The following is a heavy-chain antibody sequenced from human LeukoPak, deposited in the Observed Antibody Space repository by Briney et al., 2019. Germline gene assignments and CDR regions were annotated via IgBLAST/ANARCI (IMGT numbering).Heavy chain of an antibody. V-gene: IGHV1-69*05. CDR3: ARGSGDYRWDYYYYGMDV. CDR1: GGTFSSYA. J-gene: IGHJ6*02. CDR2: FIPIFGTA. Sequence: SVKVSCKASGGTFSSYAISWVRQAPGQGLEWMGGFIPIFGTANYAQKFQGRVTITTDESTSTAYMELSSLRSEDTAVYYCARGSGDYRWDYYYYGMDVWGQGTTVTVSS. D-gene: IGHD4-17*01.